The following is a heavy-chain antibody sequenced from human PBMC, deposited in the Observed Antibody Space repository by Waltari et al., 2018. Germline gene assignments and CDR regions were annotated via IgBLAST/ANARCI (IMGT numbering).Heavy chain of an antibody. D-gene: IGHD3-3*01. V-gene: IGHV3-9*01. CDR2: ISWNSNNI. Sequence: VQLVESGGGLVQPGKTLRLSCVARGFFFEESAMHWVRPVPGKGVEWLSGISWNSNNIVYADSVKGRFTISRDNAENSLYLLMNNLRSDDTALYYCVRDAFGNTIGGVFDYWGQGTLLTVSS. J-gene: IGHJ4*02. CDR1: GFFFEESA. CDR3: VRDAFGNTIGGVFDY.